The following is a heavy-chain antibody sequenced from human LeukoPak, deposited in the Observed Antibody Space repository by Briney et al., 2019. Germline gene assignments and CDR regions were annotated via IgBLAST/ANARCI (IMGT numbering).Heavy chain of an antibody. D-gene: IGHD3-9*01. V-gene: IGHV4-59*01. CDR1: GGSISSYY. CDR3: ARDRGYYDILTGYSEYYFDY. Sequence: NPSETLSLTCTVSGGSISSYYWSWIRQPPGKGLEWIGYIYYSGSTNYNPSLKSRVTISVDTSKNQFSLKLSSVTAADTAVYYCARDRGYYDILTGYSEYYFDYWGQGTLVTVSS. CDR2: IYYSGST. J-gene: IGHJ4*02.